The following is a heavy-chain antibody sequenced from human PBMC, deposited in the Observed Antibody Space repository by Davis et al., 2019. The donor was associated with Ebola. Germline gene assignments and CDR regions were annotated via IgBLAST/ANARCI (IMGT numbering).Heavy chain of an antibody. J-gene: IGHJ4*02. CDR2: IPHDGSDK. CDR1: GFTFRSYA. Sequence: GESLKISCEASGFTFRSYAMHWVRQAPGKGLRWVAVIPHDGSDKYYADSVKGRFTISRDNSKNTLYLQMNSLGAEDTAVYYCARDPPQSGGYVWGQGTLVTVSS. CDR3: ARDPPQSGGYV. D-gene: IGHD5-12*01. V-gene: IGHV3-30-3*01.